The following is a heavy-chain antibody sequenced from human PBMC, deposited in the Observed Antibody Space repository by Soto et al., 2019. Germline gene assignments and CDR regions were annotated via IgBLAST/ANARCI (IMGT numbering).Heavy chain of an antibody. CDR1: GFTFGDYA. CDR2: VSWNNISF. J-gene: IGHJ4*01. Sequence: GGSRRLSWAASGFTFGDYAMHWVRQVPGRGLEWVSGVSWNNISFGYADSVKGRFTISRDNAKNSLYLQMNSLRREHTAFYYCPKDLDTAMVTGDFDYWGHGTLVTVSS. D-gene: IGHD5-18*01. V-gene: IGHV3-9*01. CDR3: PKDLDTAMVTGDFDY.